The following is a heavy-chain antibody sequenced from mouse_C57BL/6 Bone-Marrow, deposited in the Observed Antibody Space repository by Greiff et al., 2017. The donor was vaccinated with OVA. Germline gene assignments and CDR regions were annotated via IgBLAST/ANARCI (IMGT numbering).Heavy chain of an antibody. J-gene: IGHJ2*01. CDR1: GFTFNTYA. Sequence: EVKLVESGGGLVQPKGSLKLSCAASGFTFNTYAMHWVRQAPGKGLEWVARIRSKSSNYATYYADSVKDRFTISRADSQNMPYLQINNLKSEDTTMYYCVRGGTLYYGSWYYFDYWGQGTTLTVSS. V-gene: IGHV10-3*01. D-gene: IGHD1-1*01. CDR2: IRSKSSNYAT. CDR3: VRGGTLYYGSWYYFDY.